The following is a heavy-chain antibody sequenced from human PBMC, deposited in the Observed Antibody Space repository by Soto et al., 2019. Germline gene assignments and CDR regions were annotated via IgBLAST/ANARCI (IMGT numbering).Heavy chain of an antibody. V-gene: IGHV1-69*08. CDR3: AREAVGY. CDR2: IIPILGIA. CDR1: GGTFSSYT. Sequence: QVQLVQSGAEVKKPGSSVKVSCKASGGTFSSYTIIAVRQAPGHGLEWMGRIIPILGIANYAQKFQGRVTITADKSTGSAYMELSRLRYEDTAVYYWAREAVGYWGRGTLVTVSS. J-gene: IGHJ4*02.